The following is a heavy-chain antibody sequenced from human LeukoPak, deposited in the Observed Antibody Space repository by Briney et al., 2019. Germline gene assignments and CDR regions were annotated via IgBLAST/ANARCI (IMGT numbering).Heavy chain of an antibody. CDR3: AREVDFQH. D-gene: IGHD2-15*01. CDR2: IKQDGSEH. J-gene: IGHJ1*01. V-gene: IGHV3-7*01. CDR1: GFSFSSYW. Sequence: GGSLRLSCATAGFSFSSYWMSWVRQAPGKGLEWVANIKQDGSEHYYVDSVKGRFTISRDNAKNSLYLQMNSLRAEDTAVYYCAREVDFQHWGQGTLVTVSS.